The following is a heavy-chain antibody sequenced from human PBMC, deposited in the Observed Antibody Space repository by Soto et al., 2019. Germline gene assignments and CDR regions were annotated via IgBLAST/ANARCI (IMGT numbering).Heavy chain of an antibody. V-gene: IGHV3-23*01. CDR3: AKDFGDIVVVVVTPYGMDV. Sequence: EVQLLESAERLVQPGGSLRLSCAAAGFTFTNYAMNWVRQAPGKGLEWVSVISGSGESAYYEDSVKGRFTISRDNSKNTLYLQMNSLRAEDTAVYFCAKDFGDIVVVVVTPYGMDVWGQGTTVTVSS. CDR1: GFTFTNYA. CDR2: ISGSGESA. D-gene: IGHD2-15*01. J-gene: IGHJ6*02.